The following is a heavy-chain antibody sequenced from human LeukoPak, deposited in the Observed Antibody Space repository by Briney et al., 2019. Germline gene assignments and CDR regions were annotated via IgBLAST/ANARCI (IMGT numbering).Heavy chain of an antibody. Sequence: QTGGSLRLSCAASGFTFSSYVMSWVRQAPGKGLEWVSAIRGSGGKTYYADSVKGRFTISRDNSKNTLYLQMNSLRADDTAVYFCANWKTRPDYFYAVDVWGQGTTVTVSS. CDR1: GFTFSSYV. D-gene: IGHD1-1*01. CDR3: ANWKTRPDYFYAVDV. J-gene: IGHJ6*02. CDR2: IRGSGGKT. V-gene: IGHV3-23*01.